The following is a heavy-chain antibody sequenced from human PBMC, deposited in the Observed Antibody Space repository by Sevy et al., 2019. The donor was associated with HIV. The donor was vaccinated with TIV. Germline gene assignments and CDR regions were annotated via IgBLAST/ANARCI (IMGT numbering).Heavy chain of an antibody. CDR3: ARDKNAYYYGLDV. J-gene: IGHJ6*02. Sequence: GGSLRLSCAVSGFPVSSSYMNWVRQAPGKGLEWVSVFYTGSKTDYADSVKGRFTMSRDNSKNTLYLQMNGLRAEDPAVYYCARDKNAYYYGLDVWGQGTTVTVSS. CDR1: GFPVSSSY. CDR2: FYTGSKT. V-gene: IGHV3-53*01.